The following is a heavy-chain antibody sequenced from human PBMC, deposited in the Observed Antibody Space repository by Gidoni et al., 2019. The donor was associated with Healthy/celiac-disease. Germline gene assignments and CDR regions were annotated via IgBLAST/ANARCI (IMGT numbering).Heavy chain of an antibody. CDR3: ARDLDGYNHFDY. J-gene: IGHJ4*02. D-gene: IGHD5-12*01. Sequence: QVQLVQSGAEVKKPGSSVQVSCKASGGTFSSYTISWVRQAPGQGLEWMGWIIPILGIANYAQKFQGRVTITAHKSTSTAYMELISLRSEDTAVYYCARDLDGYNHFDYWGQGTLVTVSS. V-gene: IGHV1-69*08. CDR2: IIPILGIA. CDR1: GGTFSSYT.